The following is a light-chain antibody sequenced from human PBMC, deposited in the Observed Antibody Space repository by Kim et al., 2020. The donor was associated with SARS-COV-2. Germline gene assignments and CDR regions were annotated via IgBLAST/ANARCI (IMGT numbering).Light chain of an antibody. Sequence: SLSPGERAPLSCRASQSVRGNLAWYQQKPGQAPRLVISDASNRATGIPARFSGSGSGTDFTLTISSLEPEDFAVYYCQQRGNWPGTFGQGTKLEI. CDR1: QSVRGN. V-gene: IGKV3-11*01. CDR2: DAS. J-gene: IGKJ2*01. CDR3: QQRGNWPGT.